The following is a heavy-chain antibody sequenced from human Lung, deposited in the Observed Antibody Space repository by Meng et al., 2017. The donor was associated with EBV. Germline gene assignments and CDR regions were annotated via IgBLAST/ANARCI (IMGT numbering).Heavy chain of an antibody. D-gene: IGHD2-21*01. CDR2: IHHSGSA. V-gene: IGHV4-30-4*01. CDR3: ASFDHIPRRNYFDY. J-gene: IGHJ4*02. CDR1: GGSMGSGNYH. Sequence: GPGLVYPPQPLASPGTCSGGSMGSGNYHWSWIRQPPGKGLEWIGYIHHSGSAYYTPSLKSRVSISVDTFKNQFSLNLNSMTAADTAVYYCASFDHIPRRNYFDYWGQGTLVTVSS.